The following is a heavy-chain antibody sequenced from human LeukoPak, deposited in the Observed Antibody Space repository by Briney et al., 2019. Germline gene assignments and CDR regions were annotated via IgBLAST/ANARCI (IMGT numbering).Heavy chain of an antibody. J-gene: IGHJ4*02. V-gene: IGHV3-23*01. Sequence: GGSLRLSCAASGFTFSSYGMSWVRQAPGKGLEWVSAISGSGGSTYYADSVKGRFTISRDNSKNTLYLQMNSLRAEDTAVYYCARGGYGDYVAYWGQGTLVTVSS. CDR3: ARGGYGDYVAY. D-gene: IGHD4-17*01. CDR1: GFTFSSYG. CDR2: ISGSGGST.